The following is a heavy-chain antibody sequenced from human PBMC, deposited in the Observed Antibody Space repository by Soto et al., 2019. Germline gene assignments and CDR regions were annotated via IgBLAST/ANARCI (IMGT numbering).Heavy chain of an antibody. D-gene: IGHD4-17*01. CDR2: IYYSGST. V-gene: IGHV4-39*01. J-gene: IGHJ4*02. CDR3: ARHRGADYGDYVDY. Sequence: TSETLSLTCTVSGGSISSSSYYWGWIRQPPGKGLEWIGSIYYSGSTYYNPSLKSRVTISVDTSKNQFSLKLSSVTAADTAVYYCARHRGADYGDYVDYWGQGTLVTVSS. CDR1: GGSISSSSYY.